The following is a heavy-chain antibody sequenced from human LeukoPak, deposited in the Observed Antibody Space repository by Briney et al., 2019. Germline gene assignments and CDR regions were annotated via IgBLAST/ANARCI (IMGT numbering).Heavy chain of an antibody. CDR2: ISGSGGST. D-gene: IGHD2-15*01. J-gene: IGHJ4*02. V-gene: IGHV3-23*01. CDR3: AKTSMIYCSSGSCYIDY. Sequence: PGGSLRLSCAASGFTFANHAMSWVRQAPGKGLEWVSVISGSGGSTYDAESVKGRFTISRDNSKNTLYLQMNSLRAEDTAVYYCAKTSMIYCSSGSCYIDYWGQGTLVTVSS. CDR1: GFTFANHA.